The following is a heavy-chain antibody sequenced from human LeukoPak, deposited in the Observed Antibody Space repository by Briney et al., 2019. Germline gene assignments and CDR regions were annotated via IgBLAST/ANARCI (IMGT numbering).Heavy chain of an antibody. Sequence: ASVKVCKASGYTFTGYYMHWVRQAPGQGLEWMGWINPNSGGTNYAQKFQGRVTMTRDTSISTAYMELSRLRSDDTAVYYCARAGGGYDPIDYWGQGTLVTVSS. CDR1: GYTFTGYY. CDR3: ARAGGGYDPIDY. J-gene: IGHJ4*02. V-gene: IGHV1-2*02. D-gene: IGHD5-12*01. CDR2: INPNSGGT.